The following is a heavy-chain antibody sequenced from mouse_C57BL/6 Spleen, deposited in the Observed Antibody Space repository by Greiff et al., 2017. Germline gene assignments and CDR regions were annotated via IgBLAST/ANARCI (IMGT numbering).Heavy chain of an antibody. Sequence: DVQLQESGPGLVKPSPSLSLTCSVTGYSITSGYYWNWIRQFPGNKLEWMGYISYDGSNNYNPSLKNRNSITRDTSKNQFFLKLNSVTTEDTATYYCARERYGNYYFDYWGQGTTLTVSS. V-gene: IGHV3-6*01. CDR3: ARERYGNYYFDY. CDR1: GYSITSGYY. CDR2: ISYDGSN. D-gene: IGHD2-1*01. J-gene: IGHJ2*01.